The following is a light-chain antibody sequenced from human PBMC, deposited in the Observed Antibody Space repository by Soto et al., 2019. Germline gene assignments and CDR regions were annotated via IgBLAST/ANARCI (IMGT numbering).Light chain of an antibody. Sequence: IVMTQSPDSLGVSLGERATINCTSNETILYGSNNKNYLSWYQQKPGQPPNLLIYWASTRKYGVPERFSGSGSGTDFTLSISNLQAEDVAVYYCHQYYSPPFAFGPGTKVHL. V-gene: IGKV4-1*01. J-gene: IGKJ3*01. CDR2: WAS. CDR3: HQYYSPPFA. CDR1: ETILYGSNNKNY.